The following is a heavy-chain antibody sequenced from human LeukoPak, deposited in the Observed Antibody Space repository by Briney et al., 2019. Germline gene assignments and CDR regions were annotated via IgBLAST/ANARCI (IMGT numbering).Heavy chain of an antibody. CDR2: ISNSGTSI. J-gene: IGHJ4*02. Sequence: KTGGSLRLSCAASGFTFSDSYMTWIRQAPGKGLEWVSYISNSGTSIFYADSVKGRFTTSRDNAKSPLYLQMNSLSAEDTAVYYCGRGHWGLDYWGQGALVTVSS. CDR3: GRGHWGLDY. D-gene: IGHD7-27*01. V-gene: IGHV3-11*04. CDR1: GFTFSDSY.